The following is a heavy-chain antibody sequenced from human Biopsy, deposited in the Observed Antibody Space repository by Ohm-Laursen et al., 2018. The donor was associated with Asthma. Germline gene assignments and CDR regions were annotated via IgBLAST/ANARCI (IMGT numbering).Heavy chain of an antibody. D-gene: IGHD3-3*01. CDR2: IWYDGSIK. V-gene: IGHV3-33*01. CDR3: ARDVMEWYLPAFDF. Sequence: SLRLSCAASGFTFSSYGMHWVRQAPGKGLEWVAVIWYDGSIKYYADSVKGRFSISRDNSKNTLYLQMNSLRPDDTAVCYCARDVMEWYLPAFDFWGQGTLVTVSS. J-gene: IGHJ4*02. CDR1: GFTFSSYG.